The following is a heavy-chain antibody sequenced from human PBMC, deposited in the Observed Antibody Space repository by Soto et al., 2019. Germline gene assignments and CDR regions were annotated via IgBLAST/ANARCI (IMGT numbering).Heavy chain of an antibody. Sequence: GVLRLSCAASGFTFSSYSMNWVRQAPGKGLEWVSSISSSSSYIYYADSVKGRFTISRDNAKNSLYLQMNSLRAEDTAVYYCARVPEADAPDCSGGSCRYYYYYYGMDVWGQGTTVTVSS. D-gene: IGHD2-15*01. J-gene: IGHJ6*02. CDR2: ISSSSSYI. CDR1: GFTFSSYS. V-gene: IGHV3-21*01. CDR3: ARVPEADAPDCSGGSCRYYYYYYGMDV.